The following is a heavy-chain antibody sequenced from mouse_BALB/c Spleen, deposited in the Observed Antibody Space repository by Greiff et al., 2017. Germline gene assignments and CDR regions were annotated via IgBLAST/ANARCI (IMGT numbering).Heavy chain of an antibody. CDR1: GYTFTSYV. Sequence: EVKLVESGPELVKPGASVKMSCKASGYTFTSYVMHWVKQKPGQGLEWIGYINPYNDGTKYNEKFKGKATLTSDKSSSTAYMELSSLTSEDSAVYYCAREGLYYGTTEVYFDYWGQGTTLTVSS. J-gene: IGHJ2*01. CDR3: AREGLYYGTTEVYFDY. D-gene: IGHD2-1*01. V-gene: IGHV1-14*01. CDR2: INPYNDGT.